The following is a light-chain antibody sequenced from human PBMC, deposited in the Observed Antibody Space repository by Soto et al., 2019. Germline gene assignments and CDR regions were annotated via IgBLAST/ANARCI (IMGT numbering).Light chain of an antibody. CDR1: SSDVGSYNL. CDR2: EGS. J-gene: IGLJ3*02. CDR3: CSYAGSNNWV. Sequence: QSVLTQPASVSGSPGQSITISCTGTSSDVGSYNLVSWYQQYPGKAPKLMIYEGSKRPSGVSNRFSGSKSGNTASLTISGLQAEDEADFYCCSYAGSNNWVFGGGTKLTVL. V-gene: IGLV2-23*01.